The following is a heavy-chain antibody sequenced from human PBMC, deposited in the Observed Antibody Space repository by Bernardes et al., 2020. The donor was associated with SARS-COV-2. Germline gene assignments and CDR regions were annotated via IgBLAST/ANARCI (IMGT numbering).Heavy chain of an antibody. Sequence: GGSLKLSCAASGFTFRSYGMHWVRKAPGKGLEWVAVIWYDGSNKYYADSVKGRFTISRDNSKNTLYLQMNSLRAEDTAVYYCARDREAVAGPLDYWGQGTLVTVSS. V-gene: IGHV3-33*01. CDR1: GFTFRSYG. CDR2: IWYDGSNK. CDR3: ARDREAVAGPLDY. D-gene: IGHD6-19*01. J-gene: IGHJ4*02.